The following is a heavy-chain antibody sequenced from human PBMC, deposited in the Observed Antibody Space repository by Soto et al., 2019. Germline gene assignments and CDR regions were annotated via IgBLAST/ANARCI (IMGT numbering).Heavy chain of an antibody. Sequence: EVQVVESGGGLVQPGGSLRLSCAASGFTFSSNSMNWVRQAPGKGLEWISYISSSSSTIYADSVKGRFTISRDNAKNSLYLQMNSLRDEDTAVYYSARVIWSGHLTSDLWGQGTLVIVSS. D-gene: IGHD3-3*01. CDR3: ARVIWSGHLTSDL. V-gene: IGHV3-48*02. J-gene: IGHJ5*02. CDR1: GFTFSSNS. CDR2: ISSSSSTI.